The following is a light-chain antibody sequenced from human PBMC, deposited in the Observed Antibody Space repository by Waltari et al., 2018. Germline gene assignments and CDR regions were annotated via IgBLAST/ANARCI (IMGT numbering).Light chain of an antibody. CDR2: AAS. CDR1: QSISSY. Sequence: AIRITQSPSSLSASTGDRVTITCRASQSISSYLAWYQQKPGKAPKVLIYAASTLQSGVPSRFSGSGSGTDFTLTISCLQPDDFATYYCQQYNNYRTFGQGTKVEIK. CDR3: QQYNNYRT. V-gene: IGKV1-8*01. J-gene: IGKJ1*01.